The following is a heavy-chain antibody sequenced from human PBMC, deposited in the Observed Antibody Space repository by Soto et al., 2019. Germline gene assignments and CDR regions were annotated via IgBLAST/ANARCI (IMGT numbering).Heavy chain of an antibody. J-gene: IGHJ4*02. CDR2: IFYSGSS. V-gene: IGHV4-59*08. CDR1: GGSITSDH. CDR3: APYFAGGGGRGY. Sequence: QVQLQESGPGLVKPSETLSLTCTLSGGSITSDHWSWIRQPPGKGLEWIGQIFYSGSSSYNPSLKSRASSSIDTSKKQFSLRLTSVTAADTAVYFCAPYFAGGGGRGYWGQGTLVTVSS. D-gene: IGHD3-16*01.